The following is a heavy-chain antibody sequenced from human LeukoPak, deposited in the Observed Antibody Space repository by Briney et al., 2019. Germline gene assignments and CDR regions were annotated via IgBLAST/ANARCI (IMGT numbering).Heavy chain of an antibody. Sequence: SETLSLTCTVSGGSISAYHWSWIRQPPGKGPEWIGYIHYSGTTNYYPSLKSRVTIALDTSKNQFSLKLNSVTAADTAVYYCAGPLVAGAGWGQGALVTVSS. CDR1: GGSISAYH. J-gene: IGHJ4*02. CDR2: IHYSGTT. D-gene: IGHD6-19*01. V-gene: IGHV4-59*01. CDR3: AGPLVAGAG.